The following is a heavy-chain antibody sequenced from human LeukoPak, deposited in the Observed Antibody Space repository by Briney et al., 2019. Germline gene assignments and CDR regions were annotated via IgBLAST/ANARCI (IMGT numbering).Heavy chain of an antibody. CDR1: GGSISNY. Sequence: PSETLSHTCTVSGGSISNYWSCIRQPPGKGLEWIGYIYYSGSTNYNPSLKSRVTISVDTSKNQFSLKLSSVTAADTAVYYCARGSHYDFWSGNYFDYWGQGTLVTVSS. J-gene: IGHJ4*02. V-gene: IGHV4-59*01. CDR2: IYYSGST. CDR3: ARGSHYDFWSGNYFDY. D-gene: IGHD3-3*01.